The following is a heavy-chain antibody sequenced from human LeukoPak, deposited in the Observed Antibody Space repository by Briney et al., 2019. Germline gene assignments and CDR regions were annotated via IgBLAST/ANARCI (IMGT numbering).Heavy chain of an antibody. V-gene: IGHV7-4-1*02. CDR1: GYTFTSYA. CDR3: ARDRVWQQLDPDAFDI. J-gene: IGHJ3*02. CDR2: INTNTGNP. Sequence: GASVKVSCKASGYTFTSYAMNWVRQAPGQGLEWMGWINTNTGNPTYAQGFTGRFVFSLDTSVSTAYLQISSLKAEDTAVYYCARDRVWQQLDPDAFDIWGQGTMVTVSS. D-gene: IGHD6-13*01.